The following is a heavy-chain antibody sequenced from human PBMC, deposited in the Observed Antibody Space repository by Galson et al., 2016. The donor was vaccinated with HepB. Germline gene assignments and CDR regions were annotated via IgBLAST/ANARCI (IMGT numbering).Heavy chain of an antibody. Sequence: SLRLSCAASRFTLSDSYVDWVRQAPGKGLEWVARSRNKANGFITDYAASVKGRFTLSRDDSQNSVYVQMNSLKTEDTAMYYCARAAGGFDLWGRGTLVTVSS. CDR3: ARAAGGFDL. CDR2: SRNKANGFIT. V-gene: IGHV3-72*01. D-gene: IGHD1-14*01. CDR1: RFTLSDSY. J-gene: IGHJ2*01.